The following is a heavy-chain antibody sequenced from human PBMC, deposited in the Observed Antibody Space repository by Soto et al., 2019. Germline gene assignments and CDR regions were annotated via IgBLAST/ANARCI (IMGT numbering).Heavy chain of an antibody. D-gene: IGHD6-19*01. CDR3: TTELAVAGTGSGGMDV. Sequence: PGGSLRLSCEASGFTFSNFGMNWVRQAPGKGLEWVARVWYDGSSKYYVDSVKGRFTISRDNSKETVYLQMNSLRAEDTGVYYCTTELAVAGTGSGGMDVWGQGTTVTVSS. CDR2: VWYDGSSK. J-gene: IGHJ6*02. V-gene: IGHV3-33*01. CDR1: GFTFSNFG.